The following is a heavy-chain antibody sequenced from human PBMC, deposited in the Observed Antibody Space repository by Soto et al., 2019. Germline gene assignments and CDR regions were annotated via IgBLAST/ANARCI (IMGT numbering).Heavy chain of an antibody. CDR1: GGSISSYY. D-gene: IGHD6-6*01. J-gene: IGHJ4*02. V-gene: IGHV4-59*08. CDR3: ASDGIAAPFDY. CDR2: IYYSGST. Sequence: SETLSPTFTVSGGSISSYYWSWIRQPPGKGLEWIGYIYYSGSTNYNPSLKSRVTISVDTSKNQFSLKLSSVTAADRAVYYCASDGIAAPFDYWGQGTLVTVSS.